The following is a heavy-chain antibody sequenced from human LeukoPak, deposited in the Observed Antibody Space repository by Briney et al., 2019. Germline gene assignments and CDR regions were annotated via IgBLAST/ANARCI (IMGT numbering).Heavy chain of an antibody. CDR1: GFTFSNAW. CDR2: IKSKTDGGTT. CDR3: TTEGGSYYGSGSYFNTGPRFDY. Sequence: GGSLRLSCAASGFTFSNAWMSWVRQAPGKGLEWVGRIKSKTDGGTTDYAAPVKGRFTISRDDSRNTLYLEMNSLKTEDTAVYSCTTEGGSYYGSGSYFNTGPRFDYWGRGTLVTVSS. V-gene: IGHV3-15*01. J-gene: IGHJ4*02. D-gene: IGHD3-10*01.